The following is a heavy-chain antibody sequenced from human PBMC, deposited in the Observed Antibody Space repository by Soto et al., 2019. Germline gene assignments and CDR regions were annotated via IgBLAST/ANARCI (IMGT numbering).Heavy chain of an antibody. Sequence: QVQLQESGPGLVKPSETPSLTCTVSGGSISSYYWSWIRQPPGKGLEWIGYIYYSGSTNYNPSLKSRVTISVDTSKNQFSLKLSSVTAADTAVYYCARSYRRYCSGGSCYSYYYYYMDVWGKGTTVTVSS. J-gene: IGHJ6*03. CDR3: ARSYRRYCSGGSCYSYYYYYMDV. CDR2: IYYSGST. CDR1: GGSISSYY. D-gene: IGHD2-15*01. V-gene: IGHV4-59*01.